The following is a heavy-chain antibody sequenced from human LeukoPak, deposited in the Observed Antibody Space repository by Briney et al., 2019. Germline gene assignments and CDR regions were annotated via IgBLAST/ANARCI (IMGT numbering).Heavy chain of an antibody. D-gene: IGHD2-15*01. V-gene: IGHV3-7*01. CDR2: IKEDGSEK. CDR3: ARDLGYCSGATCYTVFDY. J-gene: IGHJ4*02. CDR1: RFTFSSYW. Sequence: GGCLRLSCAASRFTFSSYWMSWVRQASGKGLEWVATIKEDGSEKYYVDSVKGRFTISRDNAKNSLYLQMNSLRAEDTAVYYCARDLGYCSGATCYTVFDYWGQGTLVTVSS.